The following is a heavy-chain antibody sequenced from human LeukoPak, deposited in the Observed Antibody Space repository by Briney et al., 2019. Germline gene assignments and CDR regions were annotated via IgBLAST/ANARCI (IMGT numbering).Heavy chain of an antibody. CDR2: INPGNGDT. D-gene: IGHD2-2*02. CDR3: TLYNY. Sequence: ASVKVSCKTSGYSFTSQDMHWVRQAPGQSLEWMGCINPGNGDTKYSPEFQGRVTITRDTSATTVYMELSSLRSDDMAVYYCTLYNYWGQGTLVTVSS. J-gene: IGHJ4*02. CDR1: GYSFTSQD. V-gene: IGHV1-3*03.